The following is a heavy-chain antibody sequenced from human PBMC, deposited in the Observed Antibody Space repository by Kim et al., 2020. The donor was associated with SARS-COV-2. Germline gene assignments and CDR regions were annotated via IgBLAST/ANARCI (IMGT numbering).Heavy chain of an antibody. V-gene: IGHV4-39*07. D-gene: IGHD4-17*01. J-gene: IGHJ4*02. CDR1: GGSISSSSYY. CDR2: IYYSGST. Sequence: SETLSLTCTVSGGSISSSSYYWGWIRQPPGKGLEWIGSIYYSGSTYYNPSLKSRVTISVDTSKNQFSLKLSSVTAADTAVYYCARNMNDYGDYVEFDYWGQGTLVTVSS. CDR3: ARNMNDYGDYVEFDY.